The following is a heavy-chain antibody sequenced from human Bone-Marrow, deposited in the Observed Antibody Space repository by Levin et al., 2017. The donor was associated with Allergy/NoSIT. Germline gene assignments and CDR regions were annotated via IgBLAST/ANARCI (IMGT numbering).Heavy chain of an antibody. V-gene: IGHV5-10-1*01. D-gene: IGHD2-15*01. CDR3: ARPGEGHCTGGNCFSDSFDI. J-gene: IGHJ3*02. Sequence: KVSCKASGYSFTTYWISWVRQMPGKGLEWMGRIDPSDSYTNYSPSFQGHVTMSADKSITTAYLQWSSLRASDTAIYYCARPGEGHCTGGNCFSDSFDIWGQGTKVTVSS. CDR2: IDPSDSYT. CDR1: GYSFTTYW.